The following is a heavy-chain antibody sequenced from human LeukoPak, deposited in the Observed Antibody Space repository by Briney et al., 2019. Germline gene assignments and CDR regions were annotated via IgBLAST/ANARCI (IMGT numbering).Heavy chain of an antibody. J-gene: IGHJ3*01. D-gene: IGHD4-11*01. V-gene: IGHV3-48*01. CDR2: ISSSSSTI. Sequence: PGGSLRLSCAASGFTFSRHSMSWVRQAPGKGLEWVSYISSSSSTIYYADAVKGRLTISRDNSKNTLYLQMNSLRGEDTAVYYCARDVLQSFDVWGQGTMVTVSS. CDR3: ARDVLQSFDV. CDR1: GFTFSRHS.